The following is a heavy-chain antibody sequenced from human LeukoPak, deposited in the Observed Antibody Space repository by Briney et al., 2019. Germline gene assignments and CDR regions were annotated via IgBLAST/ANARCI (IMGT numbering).Heavy chain of an antibody. Sequence: GGSLRLSCAASGFTFSSYWMHWVRQAPGKGLVWVSRINSDGSSTSYADSVKGRFTISRDNAKNTLYLQMNSLRAEDTAVYYCARAPPQYSSSWYRRGYYYYMDVWGKGTTVTVSS. J-gene: IGHJ6*03. CDR1: GFTFSSYW. CDR3: ARAPPQYSSSWYRRGYYYYMDV. V-gene: IGHV3-74*01. D-gene: IGHD6-13*01. CDR2: INSDGSST.